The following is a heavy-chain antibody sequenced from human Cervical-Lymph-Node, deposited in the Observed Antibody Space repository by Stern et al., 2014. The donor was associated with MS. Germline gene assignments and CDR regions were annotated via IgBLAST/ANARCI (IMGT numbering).Heavy chain of an antibody. Sequence: QVQLVQSGTEVKKPGASVKVSCKASGNTFTNYYVHWVRQAPGQGLEWMGIINPSDGDTTYAQKFQGRVTVTRDTSTSTVYMELSSLTSDDTAVYYCAREPPRGSIFPEGWFDPWGQGTLVTVSS. CDR2: INPSDGDT. CDR1: GNTFTNYY. D-gene: IGHD1-14*01. V-gene: IGHV1-46*01. CDR3: AREPPRGSIFPEGWFDP. J-gene: IGHJ5*02.